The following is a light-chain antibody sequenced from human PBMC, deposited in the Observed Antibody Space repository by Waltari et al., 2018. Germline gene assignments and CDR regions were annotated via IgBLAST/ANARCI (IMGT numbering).Light chain of an antibody. J-gene: IGKJ3*01. CDR2: LGS. Sequence: DIVMTQSPLSLSVTPGEPASISCRSSQSLLRSTGYNFLDWYLQKPGQPPQLLISLGSDRAAGVPDRFSGSGTGTDFTLKISRVEAEDVGIYYCMQALHTPTTVGPGTKVDIK. CDR3: MQALHTPTT. V-gene: IGKV2-28*01. CDR1: QSLLRSTGYNF.